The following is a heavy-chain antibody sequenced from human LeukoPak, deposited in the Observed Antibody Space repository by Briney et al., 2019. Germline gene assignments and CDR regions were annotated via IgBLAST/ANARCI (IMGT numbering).Heavy chain of an antibody. J-gene: IGHJ3*02. V-gene: IGHV1-2*02. CDR1: GYTFTGYY. D-gene: IGHD1-7*01. Sequence: GASVKVSCKASGYTFTGYYMHWVRQAPGQGLEWMGWINPNSGGTNYAQKFQGRVTMTTDTSTSTAYMELRSLRSDDTAVYYCASRTYLATDAFDIWGQGTMVTVSS. CDR2: INPNSGGT. CDR3: ASRTYLATDAFDI.